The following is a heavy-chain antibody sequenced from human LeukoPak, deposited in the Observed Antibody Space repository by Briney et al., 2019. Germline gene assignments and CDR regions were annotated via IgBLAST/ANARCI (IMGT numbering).Heavy chain of an antibody. CDR2: IIGNSDRA. CDR1: GFTFNNYA. V-gene: IGHV3-23*01. CDR3: AKGIDFWSGLDY. J-gene: IGHJ4*02. Sequence: GGSLRLSCAASGFTFNNYAMSWVRQAPGKGLEWVSAIIGNSDRAYYADSVKGRFTISRDNSKNTLYLQMNSLRAEDTAVYYCAKGIDFWSGLDYWGQGTPVTVSS. D-gene: IGHD3-3*01.